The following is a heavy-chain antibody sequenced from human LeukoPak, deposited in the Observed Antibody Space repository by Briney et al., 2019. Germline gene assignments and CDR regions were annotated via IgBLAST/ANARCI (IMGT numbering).Heavy chain of an antibody. V-gene: IGHV3-23*01. CDR3: ARGDKELVFKRRKGGFDP. D-gene: IGHD6-13*01. Sequence: GGTLRLSCAASGITFSSYGMSWVRQAPGKGLEWVSSISSTGGTTHYADSVKGRFTISRDNSKNTLYLQMNSLRPEDTAAYYCARGDKELVFKRRKGGFDPWGQGTLVTVPS. CDR1: GITFSSYG. J-gene: IGHJ5*02. CDR2: ISSTGGTT.